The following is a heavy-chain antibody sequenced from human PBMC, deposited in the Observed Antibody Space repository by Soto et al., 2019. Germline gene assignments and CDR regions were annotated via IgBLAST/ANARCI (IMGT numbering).Heavy chain of an antibody. CDR3: ARMDGSGYYGSYFDY. D-gene: IGHD3-22*01. Sequence: QVQLVESGGGVVQPGRSLRLSCAASGFTFSSYAMHWVRQAPGKGLEWVAIISYDGSNKYYADSVKGRFTISRDNSKSTVCLQMNSLRAEDTAVYYCARMDGSGYYGSYFDYWGQGTLVTVSS. V-gene: IGHV3-30-3*01. CDR1: GFTFSSYA. J-gene: IGHJ4*02. CDR2: ISYDGSNK.